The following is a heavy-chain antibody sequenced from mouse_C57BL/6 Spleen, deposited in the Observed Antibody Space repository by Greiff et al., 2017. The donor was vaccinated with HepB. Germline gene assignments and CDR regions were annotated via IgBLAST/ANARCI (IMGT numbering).Heavy chain of an antibody. CDR3: ARSGIYYGTFDY. V-gene: IGHV1-69*01. CDR1: GYTFTSYW. D-gene: IGHD2-1*01. Sequence: QVQLQQPGAELVMPGASVKLSCKASGYTFTSYWMHWVKQRPGQGLEWIGEIDPSDSYTNYNQKFKGKSTLTVDKSSSTAYMQLSSLTSEDSAVYYCARSGIYYGTFDYGGQGTTLTVSS. J-gene: IGHJ2*01. CDR2: IDPSDSYT.